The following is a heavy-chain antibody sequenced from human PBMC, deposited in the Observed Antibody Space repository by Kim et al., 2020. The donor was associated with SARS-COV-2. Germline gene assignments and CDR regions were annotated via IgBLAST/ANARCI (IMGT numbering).Heavy chain of an antibody. Sequence: SETLSLSCTVSAGSVTNSYWSWIRQPPGKGLEWIGFIYYNGRTSYNPSLKSRVTMSVDTSKNQFSLRLTSVTAADTAVYYCARKGGDSGTTLYYFDNWGQGTLGTVS. V-gene: IGHV4-59*02. J-gene: IGHJ4*02. CDR2: IYYNGRT. CDR3: ARKGGDSGTTLYYFDN. D-gene: IGHD3-10*01. CDR1: AGSVTNSY.